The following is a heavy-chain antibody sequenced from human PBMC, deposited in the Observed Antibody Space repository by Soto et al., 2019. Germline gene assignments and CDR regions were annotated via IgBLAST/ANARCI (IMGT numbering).Heavy chain of an antibody. Sequence: SVKASCKAPGATFSSYAISWVRQAPGQGLEWMRGIIPIFGTANYAQKFQGRVTITADESTSTAYMELSSLRSEDTAVYYCARRPGVAKSRYDYWGQGTLVTISS. J-gene: IGHJ4*02. V-gene: IGHV1-69*13. CDR3: ARRPGVAKSRYDY. CDR2: IIPIFGTA. D-gene: IGHD3-3*01. CDR1: GATFSSYA.